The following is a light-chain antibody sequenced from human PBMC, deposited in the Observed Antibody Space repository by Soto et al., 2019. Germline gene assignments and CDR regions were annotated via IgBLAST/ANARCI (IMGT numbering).Light chain of an antibody. CDR1: QSISNW. Sequence: DIQMTQSPSTLSASVGDRVTITCRASQSISNWLAWYQQKPGKAPKLLIYKASSLESGVPTRFSGSGSGTDFTLTISSLQPEDFATYYCQQYNSYVFGPGTKVDIK. J-gene: IGKJ3*01. CDR2: KAS. CDR3: QQYNSYV. V-gene: IGKV1-5*03.